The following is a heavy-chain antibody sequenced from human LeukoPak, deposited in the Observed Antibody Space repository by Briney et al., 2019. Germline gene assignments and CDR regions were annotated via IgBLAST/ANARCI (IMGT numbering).Heavy chain of an antibody. CDR1: GYTFTSYD. V-gene: IGHV1-8*03. CDR3: ARSSAAAGSIYYYYYMDV. D-gene: IGHD6-13*01. J-gene: IGHJ6*03. Sequence: ASVKVSCKASGYTFTSYDINWVRQATGQGLEWMGWMNPNSGNTGYAQKFQGRVTITRNTSISTAYMELSSLRSEDTAVYYCARSSAAAGSIYYYYYMDVWGKGTTVTVSS. CDR2: MNPNSGNT.